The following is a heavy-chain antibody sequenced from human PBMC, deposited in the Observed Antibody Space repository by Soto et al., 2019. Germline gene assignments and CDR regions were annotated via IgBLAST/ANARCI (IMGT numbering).Heavy chain of an antibody. CDR3: ARGPSPLAY. J-gene: IGHJ4*02. V-gene: IGHV6-1*01. D-gene: IGHD6-6*01. CDR2: TYYRSKWYS. CDR1: GDSVSSNSAA. Sequence: QVQLQQSGPGLLKPSQTLSLTCAISGDSVSSNSAAWNWIRQSPSRGLEWLGRTYYRSKWYSDYAGSVKSRITINADTSKNQFSLHLNSVTPQDAAVYYCARGPSPLAYWGRGTVVTDSS.